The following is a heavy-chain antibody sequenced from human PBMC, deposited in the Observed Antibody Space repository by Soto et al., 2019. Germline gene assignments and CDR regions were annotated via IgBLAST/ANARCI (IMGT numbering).Heavy chain of an antibody. D-gene: IGHD3-10*01. CDR2: IYSGGST. CDR3: ASDRGGYYYYGMDV. Sequence: EVQLVESGGGLVQPGGSLRLSCAASGFTVSSNYMSWVRQAPGKGLEWVSVIYSGGSTYYADSVKGRFTISRDNSKNTLYLQMNSLRAEDTAVYYCASDRGGYYYYGMDVWCQGTTVTVSS. CDR1: GFTVSSNY. J-gene: IGHJ6*02. V-gene: IGHV3-66*01.